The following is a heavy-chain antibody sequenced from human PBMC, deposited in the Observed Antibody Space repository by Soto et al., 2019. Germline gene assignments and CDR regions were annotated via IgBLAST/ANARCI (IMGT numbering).Heavy chain of an antibody. Sequence: GGSLRLSCAASGFSFNNYAINWVRQAPGKGLEWVSMISNSGATTYYADSVKGRFTISRDNSKYTVYLHMNSLRVEDTAVYFCAKREAVAGIPLSYNGLDVWGQGTTVTVSS. CDR2: ISNSGATT. V-gene: IGHV3-23*01. CDR1: GFSFNNYA. D-gene: IGHD6-19*01. J-gene: IGHJ6*02. CDR3: AKREAVAGIPLSYNGLDV.